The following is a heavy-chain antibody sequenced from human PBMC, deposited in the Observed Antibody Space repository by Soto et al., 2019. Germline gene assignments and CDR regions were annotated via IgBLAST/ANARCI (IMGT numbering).Heavy chain of an antibody. Sequence: QVQLVQSGAEVKKPGSSVKVSCKASGGTFSGYAISWVRQAPGQGLEWMGGIIPIFGTANYAQKFQGRVTITADESTSTAYMELSSLRSEDTAVYYCARDRIAATREVNYYYGMDVWGQGTTVTVSS. CDR1: GGTFSGYA. CDR2: IIPIFGTA. CDR3: ARDRIAATREVNYYYGMDV. V-gene: IGHV1-69*01. D-gene: IGHD6-6*01. J-gene: IGHJ6*02.